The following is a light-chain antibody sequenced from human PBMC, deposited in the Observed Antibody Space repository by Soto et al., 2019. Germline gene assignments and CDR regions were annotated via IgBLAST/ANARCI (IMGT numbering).Light chain of an antibody. Sequence: QPVLTQPPSASGTPGQWVTISCSGSSSNIGSNYVYWYQQLPGTAPKHLIYRNNQRPSAVPAQCSGSKTGTSASLAISGRRYEEEADDYCSAWDDSLSGPVFGGGTKLTVL. J-gene: IGLJ3*02. CDR2: RNN. V-gene: IGLV1-47*01. CDR1: SSNIGSNY. CDR3: SAWDDSLSGPV.